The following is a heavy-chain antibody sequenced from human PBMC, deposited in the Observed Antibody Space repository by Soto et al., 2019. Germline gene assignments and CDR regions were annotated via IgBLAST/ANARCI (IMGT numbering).Heavy chain of an antibody. Sequence: SETLSLTCAVSGGSISSSNWWSWVRQPPGKGLEWIGEIYHSGSTNYNPSLKSRVTISVDKSKNQFSLKLSSVTAADTAVYYCARNKVLTVYFYAFYIWGQGKMVTASS. V-gene: IGHV4-4*02. CDR2: IYHSGST. CDR3: ARNKVLTVYFYAFYI. CDR1: GGSISSSNW. D-gene: IGHD3-9*01. J-gene: IGHJ3*02.